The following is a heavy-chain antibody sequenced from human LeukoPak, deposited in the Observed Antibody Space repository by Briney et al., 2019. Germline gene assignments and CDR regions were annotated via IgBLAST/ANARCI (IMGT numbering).Heavy chain of an antibody. V-gene: IGHV1-2*02. CDR1: GYTFTGYY. D-gene: IGHD2-2*01. J-gene: IGHJ5*02. Sequence: ASVKVSCKASGYTFTGYYMHWVRQAPGQGLEWMGWINPNSGGTKYAQKFQGRVTMTRDTSISTAYMELSRLRSDDTAVYYCARDRYVVVPAAPNWFDPWGQGTLVTVSS. CDR2: INPNSGGT. CDR3: ARDRYVVVPAAPNWFDP.